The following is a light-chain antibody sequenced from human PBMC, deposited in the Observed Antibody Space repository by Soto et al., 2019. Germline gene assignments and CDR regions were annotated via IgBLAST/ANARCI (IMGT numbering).Light chain of an antibody. CDR3: QQYGGSPRT. CDR2: DAS. Sequence: EVVLTQSPGTLSLSPGERATLSCRASQSISQSFAWYQQIPGQSTRLLIYDASRRATGIPDRFTGSEFGTDFTLTISRLAPEDLAVYYCQQYGGSPRTFGQGTKVDIK. V-gene: IGKV3-20*01. J-gene: IGKJ1*01. CDR1: QSISQS.